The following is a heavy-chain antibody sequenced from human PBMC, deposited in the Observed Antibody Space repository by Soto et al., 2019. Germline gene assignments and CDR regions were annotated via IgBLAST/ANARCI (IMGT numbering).Heavy chain of an antibody. J-gene: IGHJ4*02. CDR1: GYTFTGHH. CDR3: AKDGRHCSGGSCPQGH. D-gene: IGHD2-15*01. CDR2: INPISGGT. V-gene: IGHV1-2*02. Sequence: ASVKVSCKTSGYTFTGHHIHWVRQAPGQGLEWMGWINPISGGTKYREKFQGRVSITRDKSSSTAYMEPSSLTSDDSAVYYCAKDGRHCSGGSCPQGHWGQGTLVTVSS.